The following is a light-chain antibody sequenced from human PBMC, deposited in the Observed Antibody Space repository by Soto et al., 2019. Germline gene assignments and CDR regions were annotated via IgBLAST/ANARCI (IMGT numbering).Light chain of an antibody. J-gene: IGKJ1*01. Sequence: EIVLTQSPGTLSLSPVERANLSCIASQSVSSSYLAWYQQKPGQAPRLLIYGASSRATGIPDRFSGSGSGTDFTLTISRLEPEDFAVYYCQQYGSSTWTFGQGTKVDIK. CDR3: QQYGSSTWT. V-gene: IGKV3-20*01. CDR2: GAS. CDR1: QSVSSSY.